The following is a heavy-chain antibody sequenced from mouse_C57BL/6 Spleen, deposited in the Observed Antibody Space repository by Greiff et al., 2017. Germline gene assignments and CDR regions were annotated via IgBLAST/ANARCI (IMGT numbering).Heavy chain of an antibody. J-gene: IGHJ4*01. CDR3: ARSRDSSGYVGSYYAMDY. CDR1: GFSLTSYG. CDR2: IWSDGST. D-gene: IGHD3-2*02. Sequence: VKLVESGPGLVAPSQSLSITCTVSGFSLTSYGVHWVRQPPGKGLEWLVVIWSDGSTTYNSALKSRLSISKDNSKSQVFLKMNSLQTDDTAMYYCARSRDSSGYVGSYYAMDYWGQGTSVTVSS. V-gene: IGHV2-6*03.